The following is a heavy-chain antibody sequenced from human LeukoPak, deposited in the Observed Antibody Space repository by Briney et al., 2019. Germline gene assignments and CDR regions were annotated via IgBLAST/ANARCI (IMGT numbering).Heavy chain of an antibody. D-gene: IGHD2-21*02. CDR3: VRGLTA. CDR1: GGSFSGYY. CDR2: INHSGST. J-gene: IGHJ4*02. V-gene: IGHV4-34*01. Sequence: SETLSLTCAVYGGSFSGYYWSWIRQPPGKGLEWIGEINHSGSTNYNPSLKSRVTISVDTSKNQFSLKLSSVTAADTAVYYCVRGLTAWGQGTLVTVSS.